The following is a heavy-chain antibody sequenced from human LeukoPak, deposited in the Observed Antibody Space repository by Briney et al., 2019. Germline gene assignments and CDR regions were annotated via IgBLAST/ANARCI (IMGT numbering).Heavy chain of an antibody. J-gene: IGHJ4*02. V-gene: IGHV3-33*06. CDR1: GFTFSSYG. D-gene: IGHD3-22*01. CDR3: AKEYYYDSSGYYYNYFDY. Sequence: GSLRLSCAASGFTFSSYGMQRVRQAPGKGLEWVAVIWYDGSNKYYADSVRGRFTISRDNSKNTLYLQMNSLRAEDTAVYYCAKEYYYDSSGYYYNYFDYWGQGTLVTVTS. CDR2: IWYDGSNK.